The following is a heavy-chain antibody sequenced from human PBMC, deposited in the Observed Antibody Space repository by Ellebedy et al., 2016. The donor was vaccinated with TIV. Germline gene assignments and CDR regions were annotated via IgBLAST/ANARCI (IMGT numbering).Heavy chain of an antibody. CDR3: ARRASYGDYAVQVNPWFDP. D-gene: IGHD4-17*01. J-gene: IGHJ5*02. V-gene: IGHV3-7*01. CDR2: IRQEGDEI. CDR1: GFNFRSYW. Sequence: GESLKISCAASGFNFRSYWMTWVRQAPGKGLEWVAKIRQEGDEIYYVESVKGRFTISRDHATNSLFLQMNSLRVEDTAVYYCARRASYGDYAVQVNPWFDPWGQGTLVTVSS.